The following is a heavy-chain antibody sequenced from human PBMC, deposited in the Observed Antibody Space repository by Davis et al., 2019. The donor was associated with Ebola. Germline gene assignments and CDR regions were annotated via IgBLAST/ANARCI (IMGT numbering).Heavy chain of an antibody. D-gene: IGHD6-6*01. CDR2: ISAYNGIT. V-gene: IGHV1-18*01. J-gene: IGHJ5*02. Sequence: ASVKVSCKASGYTFSSYGISWVRQAPGQGLEWMGWISAYNGITKYAQKLQGRVTMTTDTSASTAYMELSSLRSEDTAVYYCARDSGAARRFFNWFDPWGQGTLVTVSS. CDR3: ARDSGAARRFFNWFDP. CDR1: GYTFSSYG.